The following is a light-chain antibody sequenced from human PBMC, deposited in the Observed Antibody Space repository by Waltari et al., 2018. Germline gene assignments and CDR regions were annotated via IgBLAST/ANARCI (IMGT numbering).Light chain of an antibody. J-gene: IGLJ2*01. V-gene: IGLV2-14*03. Sequence: QSALTQPASVSGSPGQSITISCTGTSSDAGGYNHVSWYQQHPGKAPKVMIYDVSNRPSGVSNRFSGSKSGNTASLTISGLQAEDEADYYCSSYISSSTLELFGGGTSLTVL. CDR2: DVS. CDR3: SSYISSSTLEL. CDR1: SSDAGGYNH.